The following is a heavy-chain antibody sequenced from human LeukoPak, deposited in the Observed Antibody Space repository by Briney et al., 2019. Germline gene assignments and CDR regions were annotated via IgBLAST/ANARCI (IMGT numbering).Heavy chain of an antibody. D-gene: IGHD3-22*01. J-gene: IGHJ4*02. CDR3: ARSFKTHNSGYPIFDY. Sequence: GESLKISCKGSGYTFTSSWIAWVRQMPGKGLEWMGIIYPGDSDTRYIPSFQGQVTISADKSISTAYLQWSSLKASDTAMYYCARSFKTHNSGYPIFDYWGQGTLVAVSS. V-gene: IGHV5-51*01. CDR2: IYPGDSDT. CDR1: GYTFTSSW.